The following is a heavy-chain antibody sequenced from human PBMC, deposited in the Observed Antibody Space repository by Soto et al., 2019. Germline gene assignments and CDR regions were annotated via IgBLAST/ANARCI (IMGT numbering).Heavy chain of an antibody. CDR3: ARGRDGDY. CDR1: GYTFTSYG. CDR2: ISAHNGNT. V-gene: IGHV1-18*01. J-gene: IGHJ4*02. Sequence: QVHLVQSGAEVKKPGASVKVSCKGSGYTFTSYGITWVRQAPGQGLEWMGWISAHNGNTAYAQKLPGRVTVTRDTSPSTAYMALRSLRYDDTAVYYCARGRDGDYWGQGALVTVSS. D-gene: IGHD6-6*01.